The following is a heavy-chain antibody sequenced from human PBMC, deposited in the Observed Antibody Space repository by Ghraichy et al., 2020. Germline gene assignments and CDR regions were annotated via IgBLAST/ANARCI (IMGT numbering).Heavy chain of an antibody. Sequence: SETLSLTCVVSGDSISTNWWSWVRQPPGKGLEWIGEIFHTGSRHYNPSLQSRLTISIDKAKDQISLLLDSVTAADTAVYYCARHVAVSGTRGFDYWGQGILVTVYS. V-gene: IGHV4/OR15-8*03. J-gene: IGHJ4*02. CDR3: ARHVAVSGTRGFDY. D-gene: IGHD6-19*01. CDR1: GDSISTNW. CDR2: IFHTGSR.